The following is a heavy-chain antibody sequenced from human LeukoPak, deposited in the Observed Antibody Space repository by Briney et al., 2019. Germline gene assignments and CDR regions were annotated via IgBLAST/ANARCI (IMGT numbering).Heavy chain of an antibody. V-gene: IGHV4-4*02. D-gene: IGHD6-19*01. CDR2: IYHSGST. CDR1: GGSISSSNW. Sequence: PSGTLSLTCAVSGGSISSSNWWSWVRQPPGKGLEWIGEIYHSGSTNYNPSLKSRVTMSVDTSKNQFSLKLSSVTAADTAVYYCARIRSSGWGPNFDYWGQGTLVTVSS. CDR3: ARIRSSGWGPNFDY. J-gene: IGHJ4*02.